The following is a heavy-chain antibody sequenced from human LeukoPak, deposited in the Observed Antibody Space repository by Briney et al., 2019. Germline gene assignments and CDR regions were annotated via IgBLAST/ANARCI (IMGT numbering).Heavy chain of an antibody. CDR1: GGPISSYY. CDR2: IYYSGST. V-gene: IGHV4-59*12. J-gene: IGHJ4*02. Sequence: PSETLSLTCTVSGGPISSYYWSWIRQPPGKGLEWIGYIYYSGSTNYNPSLKSRVTISADTSKNQFSLKLSSATAADTAVYYCASWVTALRRDYWGQGTLVTVSS. CDR3: ASWVTALRRDY. D-gene: IGHD2-21*02.